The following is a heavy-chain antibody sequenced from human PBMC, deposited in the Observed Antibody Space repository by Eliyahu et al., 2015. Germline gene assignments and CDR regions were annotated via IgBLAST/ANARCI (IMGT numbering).Heavy chain of an antibody. CDR1: GFSLSTSGMR. Sequence: QVTLKESGPALVKPTQTLTLTCTFSGFSLSTSGMRVSWIRQPPGKALEWLARIDWDDDKFYSTSLKTRLTISKDTSKNQVVLTMTNMDPVDTATYYCARHSPGIAVAVDWGQGTLVTVSS. D-gene: IGHD6-19*01. J-gene: IGHJ4*02. V-gene: IGHV2-70*04. CDR2: IDWDDDK. CDR3: ARHSPGIAVAVD.